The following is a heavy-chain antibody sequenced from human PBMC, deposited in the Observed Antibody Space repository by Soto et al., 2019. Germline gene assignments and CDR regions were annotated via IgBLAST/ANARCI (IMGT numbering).Heavy chain of an antibody. CDR2: ISGSACTT. V-gene: IGHV3-23*01. Sequence: GKGLDCLSSISGSACTTYYAPSVTGRFTISRDNSNNTLYLQMNSLRAEDTAVYYCAKGSDFWSGDQVYYYFMAVLRKGSTVIVFS. CDR3: AKGSDFWSGDQVYYYFMAV. J-gene: IGHJ6*03. D-gene: IGHD3-3*01.